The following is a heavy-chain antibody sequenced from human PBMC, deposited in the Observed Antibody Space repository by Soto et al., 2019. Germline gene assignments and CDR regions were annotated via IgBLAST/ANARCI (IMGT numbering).Heavy chain of an antibody. CDR1: GFTFSSYA. CDR3: AKVRVPIIAAAGTLYYFDY. V-gene: IGHV3-23*01. D-gene: IGHD6-13*01. CDR2: ISGSGGST. Sequence: PVGSLRLSCAASGFTFSSYAMSWVRQAPGKGLEWVSAISGSGGSTYYADSVKGRFTISRDNSKNTLYLQMNSLRAEDTAVYYCAKVRVPIIAAAGTLYYFDYWGQGTLVTVSS. J-gene: IGHJ4*02.